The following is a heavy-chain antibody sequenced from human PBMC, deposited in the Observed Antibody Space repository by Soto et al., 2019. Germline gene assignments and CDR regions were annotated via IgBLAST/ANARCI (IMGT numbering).Heavy chain of an antibody. CDR1: GFSFSSYG. CDR3: AKDAYYHDSSGYYVFDS. CDR2: ISYDGSNK. J-gene: IGHJ4*02. Sequence: QVQLVESGGGVVQPGTSLRLSCAASGFSFSSYGMHWVRQTPGKGLEWVAGISYDGSNKYYVDSMKGRLTISRDNSKNTLDLQMNSLRAEDTEVYYCAKDAYYHDSSGYYVFDSWGQGTLVTVSS. V-gene: IGHV3-30*18. D-gene: IGHD3-22*01.